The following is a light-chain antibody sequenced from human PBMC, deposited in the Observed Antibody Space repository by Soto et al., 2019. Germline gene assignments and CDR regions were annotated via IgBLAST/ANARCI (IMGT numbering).Light chain of an antibody. J-gene: IGKJ1*01. CDR2: GAS. V-gene: IGKV3-20*01. CDR3: QQHGSSPWT. CDR1: QSVSSSY. Sequence: EIVLTQSPGTLSLSPGERATLSCRASQSVSSSYLAWYQQKPGQAPRLLIYGASSRATGIPDRFSGSGSGTDFTLTISRLEPEYFAVYYCQQHGSSPWTFGQGTNVDIK.